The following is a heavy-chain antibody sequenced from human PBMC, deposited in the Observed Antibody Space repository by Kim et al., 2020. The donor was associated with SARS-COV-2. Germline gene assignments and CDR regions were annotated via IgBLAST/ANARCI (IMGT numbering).Heavy chain of an antibody. CDR1: GGSINSDDFY. Sequence: SETLSLTCTVSGGSINSDDFYWTWIRQHPGKGLEWVGYISYSGTTFYNPSLKSRLNISIDTSKNQFSLKLNSVTAADTAVYYCARDWGRVPAACDAFDIWGQGTMVTVSS. D-gene: IGHD2-2*01. J-gene: IGHJ3*02. CDR2: ISYSGTT. V-gene: IGHV4-31*03. CDR3: ARDWGRVPAACDAFDI.